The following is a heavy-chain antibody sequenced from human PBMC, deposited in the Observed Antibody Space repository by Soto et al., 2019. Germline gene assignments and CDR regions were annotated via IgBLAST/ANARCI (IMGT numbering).Heavy chain of an antibody. V-gene: IGHV1-46*01. Sequence: ASVKVSCKASGYTFTSYYMHWVRQAPGQGLEWMGIINPSGGSTSYAQKFQGRVTMTRDTSTSTVYMELSSLRSEDTAVYYCARPYSSGWHGGGYYFDYWGQGTLVTVS. D-gene: IGHD6-19*01. CDR1: GYTFTSYY. CDR3: ARPYSSGWHGGGYYFDY. J-gene: IGHJ4*02. CDR2: INPSGGST.